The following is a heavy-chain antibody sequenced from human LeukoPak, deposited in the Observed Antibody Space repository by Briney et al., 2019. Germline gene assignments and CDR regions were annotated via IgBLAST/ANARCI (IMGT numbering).Heavy chain of an antibody. CDR1: GGSFSGYY. Sequence: SETLSLTCAVYGGSFSGYYWSWIRQPPGEGLEWIGEINHSGSTNYNPSLKSRVTISVDTSKNQFSLKLSSVTAADTAVYYCARGIRHYYYYYMDVWGKGTTVTVSS. J-gene: IGHJ6*03. D-gene: IGHD1-1*01. V-gene: IGHV4-34*01. CDR2: INHSGST. CDR3: ARGIRHYYYYYMDV.